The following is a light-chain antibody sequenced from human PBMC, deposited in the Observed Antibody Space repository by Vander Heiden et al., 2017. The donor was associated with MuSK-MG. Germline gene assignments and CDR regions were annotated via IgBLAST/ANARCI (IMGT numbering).Light chain of an antibody. J-gene: IGKJ3*01. CDR3: QQDDHGPRT. Sequence: EIVMTQSPATLSVSPGERATLSCRASQSVSSNLAWYQQKPAQAPRLLIYGASIRATGIPARFSGSGSGTEFTLTINSLQSEDLAVYYCQQDDHGPRTSGPGTKVDVK. V-gene: IGKV3-15*01. CDR1: QSVSSN. CDR2: GAS.